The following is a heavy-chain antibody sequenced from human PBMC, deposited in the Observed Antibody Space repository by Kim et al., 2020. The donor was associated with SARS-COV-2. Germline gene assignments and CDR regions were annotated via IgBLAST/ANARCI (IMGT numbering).Heavy chain of an antibody. Sequence: SETLSLTCTVSGGSVSSGSYYWSWIRQPPGKGLEWIGYIYYSGSTNYNPSLKSRVTISVDTSKNQFSLKLSSVTAADTAVYYCARDAGYYDSSGYYRSDAFDIWGQGTMVTVSS. CDR1: GGSVSSGSYY. V-gene: IGHV4-61*01. D-gene: IGHD3-22*01. CDR3: ARDAGYYDSSGYYRSDAFDI. CDR2: IYYSGST. J-gene: IGHJ3*02.